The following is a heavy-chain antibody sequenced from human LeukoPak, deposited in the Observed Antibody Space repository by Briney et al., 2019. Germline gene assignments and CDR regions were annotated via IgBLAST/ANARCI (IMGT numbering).Heavy chain of an antibody. CDR3: AREEGSSLDY. J-gene: IGHJ4*02. CDR1: GGSISSSSYY. V-gene: IGHV4-39*07. Sequence: SETLSLTCTVSGGSISSSSYYWGWIRQPPGKGLEWIGSIYYSGSTNYNPSLKSRVTISVDTSKNQFSLKLSSVTAADTAVYYCAREEGSSLDYWGQGTLVTVSS. D-gene: IGHD6-13*01. CDR2: IYYSGST.